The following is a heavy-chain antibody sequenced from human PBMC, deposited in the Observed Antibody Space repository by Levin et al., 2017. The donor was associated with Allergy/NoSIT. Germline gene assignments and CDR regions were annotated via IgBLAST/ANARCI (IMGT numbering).Heavy chain of an antibody. V-gene: IGHV4-34*01. CDR1: GGSFSGYY. J-gene: IGHJ4*02. D-gene: IGHD4-23*01. CDR2: INHSGST. CDR3: ARGRGTTVVTPDY. Sequence: SETLSLTCAVYGGSFSGYYWSWIRQPPGKGLEWIGEINHSGSTNYNPSLKSRVTISVDTSKNQFSLKLSSVTAADTAVYYCARGRGTTVVTPDYWGQGTLVTVS.